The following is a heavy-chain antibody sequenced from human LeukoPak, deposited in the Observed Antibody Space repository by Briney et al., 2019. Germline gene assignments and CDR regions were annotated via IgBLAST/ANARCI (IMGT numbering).Heavy chain of an antibody. J-gene: IGHJ5*02. Sequence: GGSLRLSCAASEFTSSTFTMSWVRQAPGKGLEWVASITGDGENTYSADSVKGRFSISRDNSKDMLFLQMSSLRVDDTAIYFCAKSSGSSQKGFDPWGQGTLVTVSS. CDR2: ITGDGENT. CDR3: AKSSGSSQKGFDP. D-gene: IGHD3-10*01. V-gene: IGHV3-23*01. CDR1: EFTSSTFT.